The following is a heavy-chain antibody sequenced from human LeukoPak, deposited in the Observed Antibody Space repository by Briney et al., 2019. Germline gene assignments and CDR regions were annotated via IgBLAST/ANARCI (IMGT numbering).Heavy chain of an antibody. J-gene: IGHJ4*02. CDR3: AKDENIVVVPAAIPFDY. D-gene: IGHD2-2*02. Sequence: GGSLRLSCAASGFTFSSYAMSWVRQAPGKGLEWVSAISGSGGSTYYADSVKGRFTISRGNSKNTLYLQMNSLRAEDTAVYYCAKDENIVVVPAAIPFDYWGQGTLVTVSS. V-gene: IGHV3-23*01. CDR2: ISGSGGST. CDR1: GFTFSSYA.